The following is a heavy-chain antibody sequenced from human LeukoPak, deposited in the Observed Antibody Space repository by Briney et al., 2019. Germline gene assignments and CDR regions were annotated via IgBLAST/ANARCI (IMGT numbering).Heavy chain of an antibody. D-gene: IGHD3-10*01. CDR1: GGSISSGGYY. Sequence: SETLSLTCTVSGGSISSGGYYWSWIRQPPGKGLEWIGYIYYSGSTYYNPSLKSRVTISVDTSKNQFSLKLSSVTAADTAVYYCARDKDGSGSMGIRWGQGTLVTVPS. J-gene: IGHJ4*02. CDR3: ARDKDGSGSMGIR. V-gene: IGHV4-30-4*08. CDR2: IYYSGST.